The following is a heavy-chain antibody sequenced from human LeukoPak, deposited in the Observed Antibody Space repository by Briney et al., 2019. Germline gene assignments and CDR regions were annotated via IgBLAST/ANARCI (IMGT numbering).Heavy chain of an antibody. V-gene: IGHV4-34*01. D-gene: IGHD6-19*01. J-gene: IGHJ4*02. CDR1: GGSFSGYY. CDR2: INHSGST. CDR3: ARETIAVAGE. Sequence: SETLSLTCAVYGGSFSGYYWSWIRQPPGKGLEWIGEINHSGSTNYNPSLKSRVTMSVDTSKNQFSLKLSSVTAADTAVYYCARETIAVAGEWGQGTLVTVSS.